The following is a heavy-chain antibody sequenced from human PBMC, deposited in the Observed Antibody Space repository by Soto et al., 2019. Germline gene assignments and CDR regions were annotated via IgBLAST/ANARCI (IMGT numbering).Heavy chain of an antibody. D-gene: IGHD1-1*01. J-gene: IGHJ5*02. CDR3: AKAGWLGWFDP. V-gene: IGHV1-8*01. Sequence: QVQLVQSGAEVKKPGASVKVSCKASGDTFAGYDINWVRQATGQGLEWMGWMNPKNGNTGYAQKFQGRVTMTRNTSITTAYMELSSLRSEDTAVYYCAKAGWLGWFDPWGQGTLVTVSS. CDR1: GDTFAGYD. CDR2: MNPKNGNT.